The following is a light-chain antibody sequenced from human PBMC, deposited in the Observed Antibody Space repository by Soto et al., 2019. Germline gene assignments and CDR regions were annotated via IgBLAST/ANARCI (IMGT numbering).Light chain of an antibody. CDR3: KKYNNWPYT. CDR2: RAS. J-gene: IGKJ2*01. V-gene: IGKV3-15*01. Sequence: EIVMTQSPATLSVSPGGSATLSCRASQHVSSNFAWYRQKPGQAPTLLIYRASTRATGIPARFSGSGSGTEFTLTISSLQSEDFAVYDCKKYNNWPYTFGQGTKLEIK. CDR1: QHVSSN.